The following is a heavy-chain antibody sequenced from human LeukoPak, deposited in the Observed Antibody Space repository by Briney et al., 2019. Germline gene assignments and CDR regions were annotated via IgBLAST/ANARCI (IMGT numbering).Heavy chain of an antibody. J-gene: IGHJ4*02. D-gene: IGHD1-26*01. V-gene: IGHV3-21*01. CDR1: GFTFRDYT. CDR2: ISKSGTYI. CDR3: ASQHSGSYFDY. Sequence: GSLRLSCAASGFTFRDYTMNWVRQAPGKGLEWVSAISKSGTYIKYADSVKGRFTISRDNAKNSLYLQMNSLRAEDTAVYYCASQHSGSYFDYWGQGTLVTVSS.